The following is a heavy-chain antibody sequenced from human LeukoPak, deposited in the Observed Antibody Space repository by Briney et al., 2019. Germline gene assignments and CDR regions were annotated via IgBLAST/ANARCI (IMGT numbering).Heavy chain of an antibody. D-gene: IGHD5-24*01. J-gene: IGHJ4*02. Sequence: QTGGSLRLSCAASGFTFSNYWMHWVRQAPGKGLEWVANIKQDGSEKYYVGSVKGRFSISRDNAKNSVYLQMNSLRAEDTAIYYCTRVGYIDEGIDYWGQGTLVTVSS. CDR2: IKQDGSEK. V-gene: IGHV3-7*04. CDR3: TRVGYIDEGIDY. CDR1: GFTFSNYW.